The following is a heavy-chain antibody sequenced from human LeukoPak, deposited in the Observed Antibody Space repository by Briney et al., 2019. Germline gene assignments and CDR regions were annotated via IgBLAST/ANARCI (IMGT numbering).Heavy chain of an antibody. Sequence: SETLSLTYAVYGGSFSGYYWSWIRQPPGKGLESIGEINHSGSTNYNPSLKSRVTISVDTSKNQFSLKLSSVTAADTAVYYCARATTSSGWTRAEYFQHWGQGTLVTVSS. CDR3: ARATTSSGWTRAEYFQH. V-gene: IGHV4-34*01. CDR2: INHSGST. D-gene: IGHD6-19*01. CDR1: GGSFSGYY. J-gene: IGHJ1*01.